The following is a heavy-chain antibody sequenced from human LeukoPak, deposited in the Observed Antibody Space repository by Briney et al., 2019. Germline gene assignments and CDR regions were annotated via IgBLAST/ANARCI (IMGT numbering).Heavy chain of an antibody. V-gene: IGHV3-23*01. CDR3: AKAYDSSGYSPFDY. J-gene: IGHJ4*02. CDR2: IRGSGSST. Sequence: PGGSLRLSCAASGFTFSSYAMSWDRQAPGRGLEWVSAIRGSGSSTYYADSVKGRFTISRDNSKNTLYLQMNSLRAEDTAVYFCAKAYDSSGYSPFDYWGQGTLVTVSS. CDR1: GFTFSSYA. D-gene: IGHD3-22*01.